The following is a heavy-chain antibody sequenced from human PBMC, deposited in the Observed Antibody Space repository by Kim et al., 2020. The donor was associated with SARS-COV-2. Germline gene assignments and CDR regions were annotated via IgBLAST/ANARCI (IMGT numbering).Heavy chain of an antibody. V-gene: IGHV3-33*05. CDR2: ISYDGSNK. J-gene: IGHJ3*02. Sequence: GGSLRLSCAASGFTFSSYGMHWVRQAPGKGLEWVAVISYDGSNKYYADSVKGRFTISRDNSKNTLYLQMNSLRAEDTAVYYCAVIQLSKSGAFDIWGQGTMVTVSS. CDR1: GFTFSSYG. CDR3: AVIQLSKSGAFDI. D-gene: IGHD5-18*01.